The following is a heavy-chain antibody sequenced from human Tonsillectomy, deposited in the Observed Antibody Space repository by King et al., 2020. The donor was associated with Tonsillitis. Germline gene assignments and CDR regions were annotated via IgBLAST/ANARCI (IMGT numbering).Heavy chain of an antibody. Sequence: VQLVESGGGLVQPGGSLRLSCAASGFTFSSYWMSWVRQAPGKGLEWVANIKQDGSEKYYVDSEKGRFTISRDNAKNSLYLQMNSLRAEDTAVYYCARGSTTVTTRGYFDYWGQGTLVTVSS. D-gene: IGHD4-11*01. CDR3: ARGSTTVTTRGYFDY. J-gene: IGHJ4*02. CDR2: IKQDGSEK. V-gene: IGHV3-7*04. CDR1: GFTFSSYW.